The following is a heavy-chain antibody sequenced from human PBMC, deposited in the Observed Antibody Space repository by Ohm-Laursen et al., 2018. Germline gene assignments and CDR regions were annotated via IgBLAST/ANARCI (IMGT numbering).Heavy chain of an antibody. J-gene: IGHJ3*02. CDR1: GFTFSTYW. Sequence: GSLRLSCTASGFTFSTYWMTWVRQAPGKGLEWVANINQDGSEKYYLDSVKGRFTISRDNTKNSLYLQMNSLRTEDTAVYYCARIGDLDDFWSGPDAFDIWGQGTMVTVSS. CDR2: INQDGSEK. CDR3: ARIGDLDDFWSGPDAFDI. D-gene: IGHD3-3*01. V-gene: IGHV3-7*01.